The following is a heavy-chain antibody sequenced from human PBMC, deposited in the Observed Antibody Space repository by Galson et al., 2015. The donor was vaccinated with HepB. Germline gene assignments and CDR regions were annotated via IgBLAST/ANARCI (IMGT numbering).Heavy chain of an antibody. CDR1: GFTFSSYA. V-gene: IGHV3-64*01. D-gene: IGHD2-15*01. CDR2: ISSNGGST. J-gene: IGHJ6*02. Sequence: SLRLSCAASGFTFSSYAMHWVRQAPGKGLEYVSAISSNGGSTYYANSVKGRFTISRDNSKNTLYLQMDSLRAEDMAVYYCAREDCSGGSCYHPYYYYGMDVWSQGTTVTVSS. CDR3: AREDCSGGSCYHPYYYYGMDV.